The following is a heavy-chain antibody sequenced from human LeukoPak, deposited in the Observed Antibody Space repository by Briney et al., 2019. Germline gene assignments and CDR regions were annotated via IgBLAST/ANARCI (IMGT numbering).Heavy chain of an antibody. CDR2: FDPEDGET. J-gene: IGHJ3*02. CDR3: ARQYQLPERVVNAFDI. V-gene: IGHV1-24*01. D-gene: IGHD2-2*01. Sequence: GASVKVSCKVSGYTLTELSMHWVRQAPGKGLEWMGGFDPEDGETIYAQKFQGRVTMTEDTSTDTAYMELSSLRSEDTAVYYCARQYQLPERVVNAFDIWGQGTMVTVSS. CDR1: GYTLTELS.